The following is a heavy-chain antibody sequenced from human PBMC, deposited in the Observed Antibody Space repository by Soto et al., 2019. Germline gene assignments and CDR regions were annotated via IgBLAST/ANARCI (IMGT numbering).Heavy chain of an antibody. CDR1: GGSISSYY. V-gene: IGHV4-59*01. D-gene: IGHD1-20*01. CDR2: IYYSGST. CDR3: ARGTITLDY. Sequence: PSETLSLTCTVSGGSISSYYCSWIRQPPGKGLEWIGYIYYSGSTNYNPSLKSRVTISVDTSKNQFSLKLSSVTAADTAVYYCARGTITLDYWGQGTLVTV. J-gene: IGHJ4*02.